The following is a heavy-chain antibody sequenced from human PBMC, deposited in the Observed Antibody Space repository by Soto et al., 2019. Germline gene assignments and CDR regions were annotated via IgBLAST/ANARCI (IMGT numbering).Heavy chain of an antibody. Sequence: QVQLVESGGGVVQPGRSLRLSCAASGFTFSSYGMHWVRQAPGKGLEWVAVIWYDGSNKYYADSVKGRFTISRDNSKSTLYLQMNSLRAEDTAVYYCARDGTVTPLDYWGQGTLVTVSS. D-gene: IGHD4-17*01. J-gene: IGHJ4*02. CDR1: GFTFSSYG. CDR2: IWYDGSNK. V-gene: IGHV3-33*01. CDR3: ARDGTVTPLDY.